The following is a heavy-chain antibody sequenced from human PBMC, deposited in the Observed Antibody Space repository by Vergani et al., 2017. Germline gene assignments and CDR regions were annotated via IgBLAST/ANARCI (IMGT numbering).Heavy chain of an antibody. CDR1: GFPFSSHG. D-gene: IGHD5-12*01. V-gene: IGHV3-23*01. J-gene: IGHJ6*02. CDR2: ISSGGDYT. Sequence: EAQLLESGGGLVQPGGSLRLSCVASGFPFSSHGMSWVRQTPGKGPEWVSCISSGGDYTYYSDSVKGRFTISRDSSKNTLYLQMNSLSAGDTAVYYCAKANPRNSGYDYLYYYHAMDVWGQGTTVTVSS. CDR3: AKANPRNSGYDYLYYYHAMDV.